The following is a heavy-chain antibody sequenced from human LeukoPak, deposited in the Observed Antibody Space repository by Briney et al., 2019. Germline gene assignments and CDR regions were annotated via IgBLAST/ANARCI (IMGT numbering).Heavy chain of an antibody. CDR2: ISWNSGSI. Sequence: PGGSLRLSCAASGFTFDDYAMHWVRQAPGKGLEWVSGISWNSGSIGYADSVKGRFTISRDNSKNTLYLQMNSLTAEDTGVYYCARDSTDYGYEEWCWGQGTRVTVSS. D-gene: IGHD5-18*01. CDR3: ARDSTDYGYEEWC. V-gene: IGHV3-9*01. J-gene: IGHJ4*02. CDR1: GFTFDDYA.